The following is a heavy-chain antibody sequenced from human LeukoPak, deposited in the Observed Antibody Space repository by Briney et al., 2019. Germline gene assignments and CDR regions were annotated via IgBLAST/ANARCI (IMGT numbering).Heavy chain of an antibody. CDR2: IYYSGST. CDR1: GGSISSSSYY. D-gene: IGHD6-19*01. J-gene: IGHJ4*02. Sequence: PSETLSLTCTVSGGSISSSSYYWGWIRQPPGKGLEWIGSIYYSGSTYYNPSLKSRVTISVDTSKNQFSLKLSSVTAADTAVYYCARFRLSSGWYTFDYWGQGTLVTVSS. CDR3: ARFRLSSGWYTFDY. V-gene: IGHV4-39*01.